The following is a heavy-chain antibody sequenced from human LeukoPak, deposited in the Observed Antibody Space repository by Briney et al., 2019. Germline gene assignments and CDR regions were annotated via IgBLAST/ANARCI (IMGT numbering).Heavy chain of an antibody. J-gene: IGHJ5*02. CDR1: GGSFSGYY. CDR3: ARGRTRHTIFGPAAGP. Sequence: SETLSLTCAVSGGSFSGYYWSWIRQPPGKGLEWMGEINHSGSTNYNPPLKSRVTISVDTSKNQFSLKLSSVTAADTAVYYCARGRTRHTIFGPAAGPWGQGTLVTVSS. V-gene: IGHV4-34*01. CDR2: INHSGST. D-gene: IGHD3-3*01.